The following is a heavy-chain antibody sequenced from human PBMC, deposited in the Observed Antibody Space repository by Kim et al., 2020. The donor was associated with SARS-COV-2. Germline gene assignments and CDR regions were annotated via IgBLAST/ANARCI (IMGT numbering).Heavy chain of an antibody. Sequence: YADSVKGRFTISRDNSKNTLYLQMNSLRAEDTAVYYCAKRGGYYYGMDVWGQGTTVTVSS. CDR3: AKRGGYYYGMDV. V-gene: IGHV3-33*06. J-gene: IGHJ6*02. D-gene: IGHD3-10*01.